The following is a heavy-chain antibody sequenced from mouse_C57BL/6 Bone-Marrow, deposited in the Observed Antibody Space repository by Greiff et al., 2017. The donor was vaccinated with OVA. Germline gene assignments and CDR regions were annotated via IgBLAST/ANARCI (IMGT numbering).Heavy chain of an antibody. D-gene: IGHD3-2*02. V-gene: IGHV1-69*01. CDR2: IDPSDSYT. Sequence: VQLQQSGAELVMPGASVKLSCKASGYTFTSYWMHWVKQRPGQGLEWIGEIDPSDSYTNYNQKFKGKSTLTVDKSSSTAYMQLSSLTSEDSAVYYCARFGSSGRDYWGQGTTLTVSS. CDR3: ARFGSSGRDY. J-gene: IGHJ2*01. CDR1: GYTFTSYW.